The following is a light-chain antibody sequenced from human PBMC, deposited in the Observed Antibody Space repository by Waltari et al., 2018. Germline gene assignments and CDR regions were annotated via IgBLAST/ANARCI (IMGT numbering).Light chain of an antibody. CDR1: QSVSSY. CDR2: GAR. V-gene: IGKV3-20*01. J-gene: IGKJ2*03. Sequence: VILTQSPATLSLSPVERATLSCRASQSVSSYLAWYQQKPGQAPRLLIYGARARATGIPDRFSGSGSGTDFTLTISSLEPEDFAVYYCQKYLGSPYSFGQGTKVDFK. CDR3: QKYLGSPYS.